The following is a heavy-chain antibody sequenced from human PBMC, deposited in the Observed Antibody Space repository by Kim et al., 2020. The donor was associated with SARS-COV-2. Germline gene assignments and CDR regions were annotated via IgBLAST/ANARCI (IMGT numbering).Heavy chain of an antibody. D-gene: IGHD1-1*01. CDR3: AREGQSSGRAGTFDV. Sequence: DSVMGRFTISRDNPNNIMFLQLDSLRTEDTAVYYCAREGQSSGRAGTFDVWGQGTLVTVSS. V-gene: IGHV3-21*06. J-gene: IGHJ3*01.